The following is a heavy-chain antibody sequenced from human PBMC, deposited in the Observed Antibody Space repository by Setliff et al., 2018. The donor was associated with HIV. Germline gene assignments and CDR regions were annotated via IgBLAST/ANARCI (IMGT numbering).Heavy chain of an antibody. CDR1: GYTFTSYY. CDR3: ARDRQDYSAGSYIYYFDY. J-gene: IGHJ4*02. Sequence: ASVKVSCKASGYTFTSYYIHCVRQAPGQGPEWMGIINPNGGSTNYAQKFQGRVAMTADTSTNTVYMELSSLRSEDTAIYYCARDRQDYSAGSYIYYFDYWGQGALVTVSS. CDR2: INPNGGST. D-gene: IGHD3-10*01. V-gene: IGHV1-46*01.